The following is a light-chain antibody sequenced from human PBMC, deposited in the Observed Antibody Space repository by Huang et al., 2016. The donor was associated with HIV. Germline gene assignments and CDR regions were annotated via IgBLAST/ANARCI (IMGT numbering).Light chain of an antibody. CDR2: WAS. V-gene: IGKV4-1*01. CDR1: QSLFYRSNNKHY. Sequence: DIVMTQSPDSLTVSLGERATINCKSSQSLFYRSNNKHYLAWYQQKSGQPPNLLIYWASTRESGVPDRFSGSGSGTDFTLTISSPQAEDVAIDYCQQYYYTPLTFGQGTKLEIK. J-gene: IGKJ2*01. CDR3: QQYYYTPLT.